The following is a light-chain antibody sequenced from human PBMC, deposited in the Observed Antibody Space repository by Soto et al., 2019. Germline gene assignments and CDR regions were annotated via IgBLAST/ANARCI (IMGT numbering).Light chain of an antibody. J-gene: IGLJ3*02. Sequence: QSVLTQPTSASATPGQRVAISCFGRSSNIGINTVNWYRQLPGTAPKLIIHTDNQRPSGVPDRFSGSKSGTSASLAISALQSEDEADYYCAVWDDSLDGVVFGGGTKLTVL. V-gene: IGLV1-44*01. CDR2: TDN. CDR3: AVWDDSLDGVV. CDR1: SSNIGINT.